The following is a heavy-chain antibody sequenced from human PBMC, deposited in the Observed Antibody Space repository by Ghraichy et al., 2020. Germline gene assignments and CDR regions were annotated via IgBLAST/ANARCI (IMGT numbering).Heavy chain of an antibody. CDR2: INHGGST. V-gene: IGHV4-34*01. D-gene: IGHD2-15*01. J-gene: IGHJ4*02. CDR1: GESFSAYF. Sequence: SQTLSLTCDVYGESFSAYFRSWIRQPPGKGLEWIGEINHGGSTNYNPSLKRRVTISVDTSKNQFSLRLSPVTAADTAVYDCATARYCAGGSCPRYFDSWGQGTLVTVSS. CDR3: ATARYCAGGSCPRYFDS.